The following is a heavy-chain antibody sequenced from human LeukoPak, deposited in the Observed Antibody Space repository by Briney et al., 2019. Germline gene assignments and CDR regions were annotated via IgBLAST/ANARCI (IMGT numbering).Heavy chain of an antibody. Sequence: SQSLSLTSPVATASIGSGRYDWSWIRHPAGKGLEGIGRIFIRGGTNYNPSPKRRGTISVATSKNQFSLKLSSVTAADTAVYYCARGPNSGYSSSWYYLDYWGQGTLVTVSS. CDR2: IFIRGGT. J-gene: IGHJ4*02. CDR1: TASIGSGRYD. V-gene: IGHV4-61*02. CDR3: ARGPNSGYSSSWYYLDY. D-gene: IGHD6-13*01.